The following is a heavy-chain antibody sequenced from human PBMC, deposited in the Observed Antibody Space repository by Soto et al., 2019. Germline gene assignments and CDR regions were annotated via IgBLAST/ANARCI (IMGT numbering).Heavy chain of an antibody. CDR3: AKDGGYCSSTSCYPGH. CDR1: GFTFSSYA. J-gene: IGHJ4*02. Sequence: GGALRISCAASGFTFSSYAISWVRPAPGKGLEWVSAISGSGGSTYYADSVKGRFTISRDNSKNTLYLQMNSLRAEDAAVYYCAKDGGYCSSTSCYPGHWGQGTLVTVSS. CDR2: ISGSGGST. V-gene: IGHV3-23*01. D-gene: IGHD2-2*01.